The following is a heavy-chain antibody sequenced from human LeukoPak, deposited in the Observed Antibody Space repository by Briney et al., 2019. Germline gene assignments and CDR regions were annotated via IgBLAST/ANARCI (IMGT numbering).Heavy chain of an antibody. CDR2: ISSSSSYI. Sequence: GGSLRLSCAASGFTFSSYEMNWVRQAPGKGLEWVSSISSSSSYIYYADSVKGRFTISRDNAKKSLYLQMNSLRAEDTAVYYCARGRDSGYDYRFDPWGQGILVTVSS. V-gene: IGHV3-21*01. CDR3: ARGRDSGYDYRFDP. CDR1: GFTFSSYE. J-gene: IGHJ5*02. D-gene: IGHD5-12*01.